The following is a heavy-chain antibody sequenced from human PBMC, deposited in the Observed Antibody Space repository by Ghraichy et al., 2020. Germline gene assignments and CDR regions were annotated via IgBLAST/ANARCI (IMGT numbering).Heavy chain of an antibody. J-gene: IGHJ5*02. D-gene: IGHD6-19*01. CDR3: ARVLSTGWRQLDL. V-gene: IGHV4-4*02. Sequence: SETLSLTCAVSGGSIRNNDWWSWVRQSPEKGLEWIGEIHHGGRTKYNPSLESRVTFSIDTSMNQFSLRLGSVTAADTAVYYCARVLSTGWRQLDLWGQGTLVTVSS. CDR1: GGSIRNNDW. CDR2: IHHGGRT.